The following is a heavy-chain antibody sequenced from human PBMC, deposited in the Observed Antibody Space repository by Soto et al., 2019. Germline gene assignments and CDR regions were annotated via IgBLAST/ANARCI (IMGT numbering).Heavy chain of an antibody. CDR1: GFTFDLNG. D-gene: IGHD3-10*01. CDR3: ARDRGAGRENYFGMDV. V-gene: IGHV3-30-3*01. Sequence: QMQLVESGGGVVQPGRSLRLSCVASGFTFDLNGLHWVRQAPGKGLEWVTVISYDGSDKNYADSLKGRVTVSRDNSKNTLYLHMDSLRTEDTASYYWARDRGAGRENYFGMDVWGQGTTVTVSS. J-gene: IGHJ6*02. CDR2: ISYDGSDK.